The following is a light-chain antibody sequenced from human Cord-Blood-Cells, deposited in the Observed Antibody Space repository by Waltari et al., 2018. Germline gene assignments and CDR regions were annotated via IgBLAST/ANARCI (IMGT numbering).Light chain of an antibody. Sequence: QSALTQPASVSGSPGQSITLSSSGTSSDVGGYNYVSWYQQHPGKAPHLIIYDFSNRPSGVSNRFSGSKSGNTASLTTAGLQAEDEADYYCSSYTSSSTWVFGGGTKLTVL. J-gene: IGLJ3*02. CDR2: DFS. CDR1: SSDVGGYNY. V-gene: IGLV2-14*03. CDR3: SSYTSSSTWV.